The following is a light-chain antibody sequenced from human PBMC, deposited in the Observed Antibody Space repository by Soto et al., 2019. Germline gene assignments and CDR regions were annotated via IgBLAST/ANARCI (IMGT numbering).Light chain of an antibody. J-gene: IGKJ2*01. CDR3: HQYTRDLYP. CDR2: DAS. CDR1: QNVRTY. Sequence: EIQLTQFPSTLSSSVGGTATITCRASQNVRTYLAWYQQKPGQAPKLLIHDASTIEGGVPARFSGSGSGTEFSLPLSSLQPEDDAMYHCHQYTRDLYPFGYGTKLQ. V-gene: IGKV1-5*01.